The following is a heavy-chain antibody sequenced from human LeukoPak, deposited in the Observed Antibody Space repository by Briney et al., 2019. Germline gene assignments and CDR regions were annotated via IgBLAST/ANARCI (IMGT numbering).Heavy chain of an antibody. J-gene: IGHJ5*02. CDR3: AKESDYYGSGSSLNWFDP. CDR1: GYTFTSYY. CDR2: INPSGGST. Sequence: ASVKVSCKASGYTFTSYYMHWVRQAPGQGLEWMGIINPSGGSTSYAQKFQGRVTMTRDTSTGTVYMELSSLRSEDTAVYYCAKESDYYGSGSSLNWFDPWGQGTLVTVSS. V-gene: IGHV1-46*01. D-gene: IGHD3-10*01.